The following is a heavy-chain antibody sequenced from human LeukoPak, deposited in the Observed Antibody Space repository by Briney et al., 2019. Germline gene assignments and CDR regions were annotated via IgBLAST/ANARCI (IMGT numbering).Heavy chain of an antibody. CDR1: GFTFSSYA. CDR3: ARPSGYDTYYYYGMDV. D-gene: IGHD5-12*01. J-gene: IGHJ6*02. Sequence: GGSLRLSCAASGFTFSSYAMHWVRQAPGKGLEWVAVISYDGSNKYYADSVKGRFTISRDNSKNTLYLQMNSLRAEDTAVYYCARPSGYDTYYYYGMDVWAKGPRSPSP. CDR2: ISYDGSNK. V-gene: IGHV3-30-3*01.